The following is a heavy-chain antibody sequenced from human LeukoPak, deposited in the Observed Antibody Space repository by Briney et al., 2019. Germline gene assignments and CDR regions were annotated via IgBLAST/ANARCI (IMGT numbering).Heavy chain of an antibody. J-gene: IGHJ4*02. CDR1: GFTFSSYA. Sequence: GGSLRLSCAASGFTFSSYAMSWVRQAPGKGLEWVSAISGSGGSTYYADSVKGRFTISRDNSKNTLYLQMNSLRAEDTAVYYCAKRPAYDSSGSARDSWGQGTLVTVSS. CDR3: AKRPAYDSSGSARDS. V-gene: IGHV3-23*01. CDR2: ISGSGGST. D-gene: IGHD3-22*01.